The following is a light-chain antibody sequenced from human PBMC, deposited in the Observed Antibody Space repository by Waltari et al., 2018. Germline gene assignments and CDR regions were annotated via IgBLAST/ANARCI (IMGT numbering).Light chain of an antibody. Sequence: DIVMTQSPDSLAVSLGERATSNCKSSQSVLYSSNNKNYLAWYQQKPGQPPKLLIYWASTRKSGVPDRFSGSGSGTDFTLTISSLQAEDVAVYYCQQCYSTPWTFGQGTKVEIK. V-gene: IGKV4-1*01. J-gene: IGKJ1*01. CDR3: QQCYSTPWT. CDR1: QSVLYSSNNKNY. CDR2: WAS.